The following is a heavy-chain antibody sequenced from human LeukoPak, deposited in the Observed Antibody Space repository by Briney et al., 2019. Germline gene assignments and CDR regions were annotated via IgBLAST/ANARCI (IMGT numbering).Heavy chain of an antibody. CDR2: IYTSGST. J-gene: IGHJ4*02. Sequence: SETLSLTCTVSGGSISSYYWSWIRQPAGKGLEWIGRIYTSGSTNYNPSLKSRVTMSVDTSKNQFSLKLSSVTAADTAVYYCARGLRLGELSLSLYYFDYWGQGTLVTVSS. V-gene: IGHV4-4*07. D-gene: IGHD3-16*02. CDR3: ARGLRLGELSLSLYYFDY. CDR1: GGSISSYY.